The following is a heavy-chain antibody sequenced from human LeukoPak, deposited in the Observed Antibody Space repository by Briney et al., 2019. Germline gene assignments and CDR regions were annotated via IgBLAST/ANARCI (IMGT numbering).Heavy chain of an antibody. Sequence: PGGSLRLSCAVSGFTFSNHAMSWVRQAPGKGLEWVSTIGGGGGDRYYADSVKGRFTISRDNSKNTLYLQMNSLRAEDTAVYFCARSRDGYKRFDSWGQGTLVTVSS. CDR2: IGGGGGDR. J-gene: IGHJ4*02. V-gene: IGHV3-23*01. D-gene: IGHD5-24*01. CDR1: GFTFSNHA. CDR3: ARSRDGYKRFDS.